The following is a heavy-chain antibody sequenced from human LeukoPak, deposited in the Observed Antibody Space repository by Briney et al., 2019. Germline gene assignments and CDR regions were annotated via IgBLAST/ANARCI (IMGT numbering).Heavy chain of an antibody. CDR1: GGSISSYY. V-gene: IGHV4-4*09. J-gene: IGHJ4*02. D-gene: IGHD6-6*01. CDR2: IYTSGST. CDR3: ARRLYSSSSNYFDY. Sequence: SETLSLTCTVSGGSISSYYWSWIRQPPGKGLEWIGNIYTSGSTNYNPSLKSRVTISVDTSKNQFSLKLSSVTAADTAVYYCARRLYSSSSNYFDYWGQGTLVTVSS.